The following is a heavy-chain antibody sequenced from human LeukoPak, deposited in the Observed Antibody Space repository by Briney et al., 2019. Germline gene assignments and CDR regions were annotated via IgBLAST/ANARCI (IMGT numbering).Heavy chain of an antibody. CDR3: ARDGSPFDH. Sequence: PGGSLRLSCAASRFTFSAYWISWVRQTPGKGLEWVANIKQDGSEIYYVDSVKGRFTISRDNAKNSLYLQVNSLRVEDTAVYYCARDGSPFDHWGQGTLVTVSS. CDR1: RFTFSAYW. D-gene: IGHD3-10*01. J-gene: IGHJ4*02. V-gene: IGHV3-7*01. CDR2: IKQDGSEI.